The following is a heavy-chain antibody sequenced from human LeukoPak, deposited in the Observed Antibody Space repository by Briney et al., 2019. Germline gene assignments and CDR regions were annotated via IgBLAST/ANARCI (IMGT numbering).Heavy chain of an antibody. CDR2: IYYSGST. Sequence: SETLSLTCTVSGGSISSSSYYWGRIRQPPGKGLEWIGSIYYSGSTYYNPSLKSRVTISVDTSKNQFSLKLSSVTAADTAVYYCAREAPTVDSMVRGVIPYYYYYMDVWGKGTTVTVSS. J-gene: IGHJ6*03. V-gene: IGHV4-39*07. CDR3: AREAPTVDSMVRGVIPYYYYYMDV. D-gene: IGHD3-10*01. CDR1: GGSISSSSYY.